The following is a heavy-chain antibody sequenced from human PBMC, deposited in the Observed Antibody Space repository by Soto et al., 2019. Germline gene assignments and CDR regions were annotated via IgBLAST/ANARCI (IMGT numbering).Heavy chain of an antibody. Sequence: GGSLRLACAASGFTFISYAMHGVRQAPGKGLEWVAVISYDGSNKYYAGSVKGRFTISRDNSKNTLYLQMNSLRAEDTAVYYCARDSDYYDSSGLVGPWGKGALVT. CDR3: ARDSDYYDSSGLVGP. D-gene: IGHD3-22*01. CDR2: ISYDGSNK. V-gene: IGHV3-30-3*01. CDR1: GFTFISYA. J-gene: IGHJ5*02.